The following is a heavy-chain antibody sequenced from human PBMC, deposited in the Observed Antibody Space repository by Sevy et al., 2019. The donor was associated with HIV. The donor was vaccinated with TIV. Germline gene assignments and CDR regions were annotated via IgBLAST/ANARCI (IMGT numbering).Heavy chain of an antibody. D-gene: IGHD2-21*02. CDR3: ARDPAHAYCGGDCYSL. J-gene: IGHJ4*02. CDR1: GGSISSGGYY. V-gene: IGHV4-31*03. Sequence: SETLSLTCTVSGGSISSGGYYWSWIRQHPGKGLEWIGYIYYSGSTYYNPSLKSRVTISVDTSKNQFSLKLSSVTAADTAVYYCARDPAHAYCGGDCYSLWGQGTLVTVSS. CDR2: IYYSGST.